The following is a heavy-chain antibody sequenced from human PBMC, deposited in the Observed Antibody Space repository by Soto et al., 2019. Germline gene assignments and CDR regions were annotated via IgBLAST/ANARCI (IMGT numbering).Heavy chain of an antibody. CDR3: AKDQASGQGSFDS. J-gene: IGHJ4*02. V-gene: IGHV3-30*18. CDR2: ISYDGSNQ. CDR1: GFTFNIYG. Sequence: GGSLRLSCAASGFTFNIYGMHWVRQAPDKGLEWVALISYDGSNQYYADSVKGRFAISRDNSKNTLFLQMNSLRADDTAVYYCAKDQASGQGSFDSWGQGTLVTVSS.